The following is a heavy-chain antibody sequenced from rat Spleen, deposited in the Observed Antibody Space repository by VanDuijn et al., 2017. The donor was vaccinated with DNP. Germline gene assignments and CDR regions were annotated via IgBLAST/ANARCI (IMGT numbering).Heavy chain of an antibody. CDR1: GFSLTSYG. CDR2: ISSGGST. J-gene: IGHJ2*01. Sequence: QVQLKESGPGLVQPSQTLSLTCTVSGFSLTSYGVSWVRQPPGKGLEWIAAISSGGSTYYNSALKSRLSISRDTSKSQVFLKMNSLQTEDTAIYFCTRDNSGSYYFDYWGQGVMVTVSS. CDR3: TRDNSGSYYFDY. V-gene: IGHV2S12*01. D-gene: IGHD4-3*01.